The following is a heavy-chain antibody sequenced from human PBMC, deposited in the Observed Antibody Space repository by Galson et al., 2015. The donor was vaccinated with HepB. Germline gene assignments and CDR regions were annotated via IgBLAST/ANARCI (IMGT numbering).Heavy chain of an antibody. CDR1: GDSVSSNSAA. Sequence: CAISGDSVSSNSAAWNWIRQSPSRGLEWLGRTYYRSKWYNDYAVSVKSRITINPDTSKNQFSLQLNSVTPEDTAVYYCAREYYYGSGNAFDIWGQGTMVTVSS. CDR3: AREYYYGSGNAFDI. D-gene: IGHD3-10*01. V-gene: IGHV6-1*01. CDR2: TYYRSKWYN. J-gene: IGHJ3*02.